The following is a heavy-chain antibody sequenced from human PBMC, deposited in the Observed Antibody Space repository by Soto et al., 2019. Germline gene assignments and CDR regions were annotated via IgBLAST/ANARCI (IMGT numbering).Heavy chain of an antibody. D-gene: IGHD5-18*01. CDR3: ARLSGYSYGYSDN. V-gene: IGHV4-38-2*01. CDR1: GYSINSDYY. Sequence: TSETLSLTCAVSGYSINSDYYWGWIRQPPGKGLEWIGSIYHTGSTYYNPSLKSRVTISVDTSKNQFSLELISVPAADTAVYYCARLSGYSYGYSDNWAQGTLVTVSS. J-gene: IGHJ4*01. CDR2: IYHTGST.